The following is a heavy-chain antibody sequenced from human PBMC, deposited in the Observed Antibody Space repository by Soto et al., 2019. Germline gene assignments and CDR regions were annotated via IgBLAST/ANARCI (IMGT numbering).Heavy chain of an antibody. Sequence: GASVKVSCKASGYTFTGYYMHWVRQAPGQGLEWMGWINPNSGGTNYAQKFQGWVTMTRDTSISTAYMELSRLRSDDTAVYYCARDQTYYYDSSGYYRAPLPYYGLDGWGQGTTVTVAS. CDR2: INPNSGGT. D-gene: IGHD3-22*01. V-gene: IGHV1-2*04. CDR1: GYTFTGYY. CDR3: ARDQTYYYDSSGYYRAPLPYYGLDG. J-gene: IGHJ6*02.